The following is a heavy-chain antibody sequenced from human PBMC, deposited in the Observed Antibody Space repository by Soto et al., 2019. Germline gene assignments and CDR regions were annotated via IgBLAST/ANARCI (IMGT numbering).Heavy chain of an antibody. J-gene: IGHJ6*02. Sequence: QVQLVQSAGEVKKPGASVKVSCKASGYTFIRYGITWVRQAPGQGLEWMGWISPYNDYTIYAQKLQGRVTMTKDTSTRSVYLDSRSLKSDDTAVYDCARGGYYDNTWGKLSHYGLDVWGQGTSVTVSS. V-gene: IGHV1-18*01. D-gene: IGHD3-16*01. CDR3: ARGGYYDNTWGKLSHYGLDV. CDR2: ISPYNDYT. CDR1: GYTFIRYG.